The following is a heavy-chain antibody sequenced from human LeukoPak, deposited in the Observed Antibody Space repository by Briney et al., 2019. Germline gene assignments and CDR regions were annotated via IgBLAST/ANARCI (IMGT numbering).Heavy chain of an antibody. CDR2: IRYDGSNK. J-gene: IGHJ4*02. Sequence: PGGSLRLSCAASGFTFSSYGMHWVRQAPGKGLEWVAFIRYDGSNKYYADSVKGRFTISRDNSKNTLYLQMNSLRAEDTAVYYCARQGSNYDFWSGIDYWGQGTLVTVSS. CDR3: ARQGSNYDFWSGIDY. D-gene: IGHD3-3*01. CDR1: GFTFSSYG. V-gene: IGHV3-30*02.